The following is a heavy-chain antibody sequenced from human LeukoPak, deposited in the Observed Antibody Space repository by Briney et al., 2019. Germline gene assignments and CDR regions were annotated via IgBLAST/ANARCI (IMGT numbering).Heavy chain of an antibody. CDR3: ATLMAHLDY. Sequence: ASVNVSCKAFGYTFTDYHMHWVRQAPGQGLEWMGWINPNSGDTNYAQKFQGRVTMTRDTTISTAYMELSRLRSDDTAVFYCATLMAHLDYWGQGNLVTVSS. D-gene: IGHD2-8*01. CDR2: INPNSGDT. V-gene: IGHV1-2*02. CDR1: GYTFTDYH. J-gene: IGHJ4*02.